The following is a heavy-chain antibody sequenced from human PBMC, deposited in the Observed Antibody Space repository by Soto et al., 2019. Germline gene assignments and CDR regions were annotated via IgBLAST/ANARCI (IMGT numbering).Heavy chain of an antibody. Sequence: XTLSLPCVVSNXSLSSGYYWGWILQSPVKGLEWIASIYRSGTTSYNPSLNSLVTISVDPSNNQFSLMLTAVTAADTAVYYCARTHSGSYYSVFNYWGRGSLVTVSS. CDR3: ARTHSGSYYSVFNY. CDR2: IYRSGTT. CDR1: NXSLSSGYY. V-gene: IGHV4-38-2*01. J-gene: IGHJ4*02. D-gene: IGHD1-26*01.